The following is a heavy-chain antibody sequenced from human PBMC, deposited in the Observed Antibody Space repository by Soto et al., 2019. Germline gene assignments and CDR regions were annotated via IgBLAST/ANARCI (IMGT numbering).Heavy chain of an antibody. V-gene: IGHV1-18*01. D-gene: IGHD2-2*01. CDR1: GYTFTSYG. CDR3: ARALGYCMRTSCYAQGGRFVL. J-gene: IGHJ5*02. Sequence: ASVKVSCKASGYTFTSYGISWVRQAPGQGLEWMGWISAYNGNTNYAQKLQGRVTMTTDTSTSTAYMELRSLRSDDTAVYYCARALGYCMRTSCYAQGGRFVLWGQGTLVTVTS. CDR2: ISAYNGNT.